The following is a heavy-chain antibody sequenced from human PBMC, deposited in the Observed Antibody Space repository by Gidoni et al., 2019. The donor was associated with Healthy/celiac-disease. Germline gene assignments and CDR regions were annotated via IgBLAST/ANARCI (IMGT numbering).Heavy chain of an antibody. Sequence: EVQLLESGGGLVQPGGSLRLSCAASVFTFSSSAMSWVRQAPGKGLEWVSAISGSGDSTYYADSVKCRFTISRDNSKNTLYLQMNSLRAEDTAVYYCAKDGPYYYDSSGYPHYWGQGTLVTVSS. CDR1: VFTFSSSA. CDR3: AKDGPYYYDSSGYPHY. D-gene: IGHD3-22*01. CDR2: ISGSGDST. V-gene: IGHV3-23*01. J-gene: IGHJ4*02.